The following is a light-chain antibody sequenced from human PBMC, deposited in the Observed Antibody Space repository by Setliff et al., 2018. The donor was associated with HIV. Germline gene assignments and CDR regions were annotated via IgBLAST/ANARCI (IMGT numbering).Light chain of an antibody. CDR1: SGDVGRYNL. CDR2: QAS. CDR3: CSNTGSNTYV. J-gene: IGLJ1*01. V-gene: IGLV2-23*01. Sequence: QSALAQPASVSGSPGQSITISCTGTSGDVGRYNLVSWYQQQPDKPPKLMIYQASKRPSGVSNRFSGSKSGNTASLTISGLQAEDEADYYCCSNTGSNTYVFGTGTKVTVL.